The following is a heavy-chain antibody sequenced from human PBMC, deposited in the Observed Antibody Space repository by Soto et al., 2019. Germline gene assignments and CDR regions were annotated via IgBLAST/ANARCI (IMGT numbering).Heavy chain of an antibody. V-gene: IGHV3-21*06. Sequence: EVQLVESGGGLVKPGGSVRLSCEASGFTFTSDSMTWVRQAPGEGLEWVSSISSHGRDIFYADSVKGRVTISRDNAKDSLHLPMNSLTGEDSAVYYCARGAALAGKLDLWGQGTLVTVSS. J-gene: IGHJ4*02. D-gene: IGHD6-19*01. CDR1: GFTFTSDS. CDR2: ISSHGRDI. CDR3: ARGAALAGKLDL.